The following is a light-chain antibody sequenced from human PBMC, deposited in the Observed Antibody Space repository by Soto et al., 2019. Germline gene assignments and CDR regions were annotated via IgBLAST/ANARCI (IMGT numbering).Light chain of an antibody. CDR3: ASWDDSLSGYV. CDR2: MND. J-gene: IGLJ1*01. Sequence: VVTQPPSASGNPGQRLTISCSGSTSNILRNYVYWYRQFPGTAPRLLISMNDQRPSGVPDRFSGSKSGTSASLAISGLRSEDEADYYCASWDDSLSGYVFGTGTKLTVL. CDR1: TSNILRNY. V-gene: IGLV1-47*01.